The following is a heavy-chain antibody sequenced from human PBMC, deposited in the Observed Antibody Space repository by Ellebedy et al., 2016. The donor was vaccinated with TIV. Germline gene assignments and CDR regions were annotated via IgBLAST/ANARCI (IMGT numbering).Heavy chain of an antibody. D-gene: IGHD2-21*02. V-gene: IGHV3-13*01. CDR2: IGTAGDT. CDR3: ARVRFGDTAVDY. Sequence: GGSLRLSCAASRFTFSSYDMHWVRQGTGQGLEWVSAIGTAGDTYHPGSVKGRFTISRENAKNSLYLQMNSLSAEDTAVYYCARVRFGDTAVDYWGQGTLVTVSS. J-gene: IGHJ4*03. CDR1: RFTFSSYD.